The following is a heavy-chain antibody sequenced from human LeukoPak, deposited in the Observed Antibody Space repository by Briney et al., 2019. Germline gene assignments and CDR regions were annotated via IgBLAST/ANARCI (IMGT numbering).Heavy chain of an antibody. J-gene: IGHJ2*01. CDR1: GGSISSYY. CDR2: IYTSGST. V-gene: IGHV4-4*07. CDR3: ARDLDIVVVPAAPHYWYFDL. Sequence: PSETLSLTCTVSGGSISSYYWSWIRQSAGKGLEWIGRIYTSGSTNYNPSLKSRVTMSVDTSKNQFSLKLSSVTAADTAVYYCARDLDIVVVPAAPHYWYFDLWGRGTLVTVSS. D-gene: IGHD2-2*03.